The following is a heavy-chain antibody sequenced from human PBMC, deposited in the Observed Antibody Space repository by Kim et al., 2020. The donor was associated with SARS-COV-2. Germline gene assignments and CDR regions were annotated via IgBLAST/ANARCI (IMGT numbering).Heavy chain of an antibody. CDR2: IIPIFGTA. V-gene: IGHV1-69*13. CDR1: GGTFSSYA. D-gene: IGHD2-8*01. CDR3: ASRRLMVHDYSPAQVFHYFDL. Sequence: SVKVSCKASGGTFSSYAISWVRQAPGQGLEWMGGIIPIFGTANYAQKFQGRVTITADESTSTAYMELSSLRSEDTAVYYCASRRLMVHDYSPAQVFHYFDLWGRGTLVTVSS. J-gene: IGHJ2*01.